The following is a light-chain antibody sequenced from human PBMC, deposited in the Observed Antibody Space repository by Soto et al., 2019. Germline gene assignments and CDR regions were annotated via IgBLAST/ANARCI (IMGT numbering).Light chain of an antibody. CDR3: QQYGRSSWT. J-gene: IGKJ1*01. CDR2: GAS. Sequence: IVLTQYTGTMFLSPGERATLSCRASQSVSSSYLAWYQQKSGQAPRLLIYGASNRATGIPDRFSGSGSGTDFTLTISRLEPEDFAVYYCQQYGRSSWTFGQGTKVDIK. CDR1: QSVSSSY. V-gene: IGKV3-20*01.